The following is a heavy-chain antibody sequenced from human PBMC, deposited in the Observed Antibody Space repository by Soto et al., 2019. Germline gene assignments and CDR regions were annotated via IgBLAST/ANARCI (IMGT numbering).Heavy chain of an antibody. CDR1: GFTFSSYW. CDR2: INSDGSST. J-gene: IGHJ4*02. CDR3: ARGSCGGGSCYCVDY. D-gene: IGHD2-15*01. Sequence: GSLRLSCAASGFTFSSYWMHWVRQAPGKGLVWVSRINSDGSSTSYADSVKGRFTISRDNAKNTLYLQMNSLRAEDTAVYYCARGSCGGGSCYCVDYWGQGTLVTVSS. V-gene: IGHV3-74*01.